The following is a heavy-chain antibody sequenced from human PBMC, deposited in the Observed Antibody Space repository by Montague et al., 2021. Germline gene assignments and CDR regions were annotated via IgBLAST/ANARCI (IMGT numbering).Heavy chain of an antibody. CDR1: GGSVSSGNYY. Sequence: SETLSLTCTVSGGSVSSGNYYWAWIRQPPGRRLEFVGHIYYSGGTHYYNPSLTSRVTISVDTSNNQFSLRLSSVTAADTAVYYCAGWGLLEKYYFDYWGQGTLVTVSS. CDR3: AGWGLLEKYYFDY. V-gene: IGHV4-61*01. D-gene: IGHD3-16*01. CDR2: IYYSGGTH. J-gene: IGHJ4*02.